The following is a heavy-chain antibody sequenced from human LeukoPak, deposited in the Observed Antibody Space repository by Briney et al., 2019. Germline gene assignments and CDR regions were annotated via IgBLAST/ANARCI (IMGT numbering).Heavy chain of an antibody. Sequence: SQTLSLTCTVSGGSISSYYWSWIRQPAGKGLEWIGRIYTSGSTNYNPSLKSRVTMSVDTSKNQFSLKLSSVTAADTAVYYCARRSLLRTVGYALDVWGQGTTVTVSS. J-gene: IGHJ6*02. V-gene: IGHV4-4*07. CDR3: ARRSLLRTVGYALDV. D-gene: IGHD1-26*01. CDR2: IYTSGST. CDR1: GGSISSYY.